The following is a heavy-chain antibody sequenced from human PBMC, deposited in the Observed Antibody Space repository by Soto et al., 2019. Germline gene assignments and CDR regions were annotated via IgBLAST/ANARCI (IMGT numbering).Heavy chain of an antibody. Sequence: QVQLVQSGAEVKKPGSSVKVSFKASGGTVSSFAISWVRQAPGQGLEWMGGIIPIFGTTNYAQKFQGRVTITADESTSTAYMEVTTLRSEDTAVYYCARDRDHTYDYWGQGTLVTVSS. CDR3: ARDRDHTYDY. J-gene: IGHJ4*02. CDR1: GGTVSSFA. CDR2: IIPIFGTT. V-gene: IGHV1-69*01.